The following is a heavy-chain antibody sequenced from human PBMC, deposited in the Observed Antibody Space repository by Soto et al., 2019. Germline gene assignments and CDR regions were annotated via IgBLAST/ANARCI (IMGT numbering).Heavy chain of an antibody. V-gene: IGHV1-69*12. CDR2: IVPMFGTA. J-gene: IGHJ5*02. CDR1: GGTFGNTA. CDR3: ARDGDPGYTFWSGPLGGGRFDP. Sequence: QVQLVQSGAEVKKPGSSVNVSCKTSGGTFGNTAVTWVRQAPGQGLGWMGGIVPMFGTANYAQKFQGRVTITADESTNTAYMELRSLRSDDTAVYYCARDGDPGYTFWSGPLGGGRFDPWGQGTLVTVSS. D-gene: IGHD3-3*01.